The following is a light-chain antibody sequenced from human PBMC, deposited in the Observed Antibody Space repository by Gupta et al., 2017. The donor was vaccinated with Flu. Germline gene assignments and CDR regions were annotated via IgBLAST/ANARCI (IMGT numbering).Light chain of an antibody. J-gene: IGLJ1*01. CDR2: SDN. Sequence: QSLLTQSPSASETPGQRVTISCSGSNSNIGSNTVNWYQQLPGTAPKLLIHSDNQRPSGVPDRFSGSKSGTSASLAISGLQSEDEAEYYCAAWDDTLNAYVFGTGAKVTVL. CDR3: AAWDDTLNAYV. V-gene: IGLV1-44*01. CDR1: NSNIGSNT.